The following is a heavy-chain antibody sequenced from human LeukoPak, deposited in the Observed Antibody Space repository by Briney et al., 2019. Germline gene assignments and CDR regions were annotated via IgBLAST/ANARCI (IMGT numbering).Heavy chain of an antibody. V-gene: IGHV3-23*01. J-gene: IGHJ4*02. Sequence: VGSLRLSCAVSGITLCIYVMSSVRQSPGKGLEWVAGISDSGGGANCADSVKGRVTISRDSPKNTRYLQMNSLRAENTALYFCAKRGGVIRVILVGFHKEAYYFDSWGQGALVTVSS. CDR3: AKRGGVIRVILVGFHKEAYYFDS. CDR1: GITLCIYV. D-gene: IGHD2-8*02. CDR2: ISDSGGGA.